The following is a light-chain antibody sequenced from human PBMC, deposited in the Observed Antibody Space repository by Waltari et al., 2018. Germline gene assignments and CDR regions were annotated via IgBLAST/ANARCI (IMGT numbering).Light chain of an antibody. Sequence: QSVLTQPPSASGTPGQRVTISCSVGATNIGVHFVYWYRQLPGTAPKLLLYKNDQRPSGVPDRISGSKSGTSASLVISGLRSEDEADYYCAAWDDRLYTVMFGGGTKLTVL. CDR3: AAWDDRLYTVM. J-gene: IGLJ3*02. CDR1: ATNIGVHF. V-gene: IGLV1-47*01. CDR2: KND.